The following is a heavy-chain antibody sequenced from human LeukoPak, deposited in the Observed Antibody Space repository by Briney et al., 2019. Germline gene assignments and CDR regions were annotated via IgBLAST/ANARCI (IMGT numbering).Heavy chain of an antibody. J-gene: IGHJ4*02. D-gene: IGHD6-13*01. V-gene: IGHV4-4*07. CDR3: ARDLYSTRWYYFDY. CDR1: GGPISSYY. Sequence: SETLSLTCTVSGGPISSYYWSWIRQPAGKGLEWIGRMYTSGSTKYNPSLKSRVTMSVDTSKNQFSLNLSSVTAADTAVYYCARDLYSTRWYYFDYWGQGTLVTVSS. CDR2: MYTSGST.